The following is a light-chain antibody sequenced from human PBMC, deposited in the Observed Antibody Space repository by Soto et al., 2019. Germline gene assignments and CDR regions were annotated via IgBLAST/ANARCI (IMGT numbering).Light chain of an antibody. V-gene: IGKV3D-11*03. J-gene: IGKJ2*01. CDR1: QAVNTR. Sequence: EIVLTQSPATLSSFPGDRVTLSCRASQAVNTRLAWYQHRPGQAPRLLIYLASNRAAGVPARFSGSGSGTDFTRTISDVEPEDFAVYYCHQYDNAPQTYGQGTKVEIK. CDR3: HQYDNAPQT. CDR2: LAS.